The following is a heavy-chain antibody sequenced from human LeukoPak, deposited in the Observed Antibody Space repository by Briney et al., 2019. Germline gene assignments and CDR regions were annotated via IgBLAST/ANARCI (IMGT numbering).Heavy chain of an antibody. J-gene: IGHJ4*02. D-gene: IGHD3-10*01. V-gene: IGHV3-15*07. CDR1: GLTVTNAW. Sequence: GGSLRLSCSASGLTVTNAWMNWVRQAPGEGLDWVGRIASKTDGGATDYAAPVKGRFTFSRDDSKNTLNLQMNSLKTEDTAVYYCTTGIRGDWGQGTLVTVSS. CDR3: TTGIRGD. CDR2: IASKTDGGAT.